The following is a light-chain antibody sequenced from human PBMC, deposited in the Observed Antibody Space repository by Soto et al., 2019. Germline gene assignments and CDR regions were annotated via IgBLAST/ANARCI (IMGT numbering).Light chain of an antibody. CDR1: QSVSSY. CDR3: QQRGSWPLT. Sequence: EIVLTQSPATLSLSPGERATLSYRASQSVSSYLAWYQQKPGQAPRLLIYEASNRATGIPARFSGSGSGTDFTLTISSLEPEDFAVYYCQQRGSWPLTFGGGTNVEIK. V-gene: IGKV3-11*01. J-gene: IGKJ4*01. CDR2: EAS.